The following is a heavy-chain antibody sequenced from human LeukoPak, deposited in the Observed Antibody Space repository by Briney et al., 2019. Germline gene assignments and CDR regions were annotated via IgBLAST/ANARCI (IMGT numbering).Heavy chain of an antibody. CDR3: ARAGYGDSDFDY. CDR1: GYSISNSYY. J-gene: IGHJ4*02. CDR2: IYHSGNT. D-gene: IGHD4-17*01. V-gene: IGHV4-38-2*02. Sequence: SETLSLTCTVSGYSISNSYYWGWIRQPPGKGLEWIGSIYHSGNTYYNPPLKSRVTISVDTSKNQFSLKLSSVTAADTAVYYCARAGYGDSDFDYWGQGTLVTVSS.